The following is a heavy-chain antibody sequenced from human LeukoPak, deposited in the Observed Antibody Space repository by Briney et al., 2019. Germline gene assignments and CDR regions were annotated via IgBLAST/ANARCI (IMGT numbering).Heavy chain of an antibody. CDR3: VVAEDYGGNRQGY. Sequence: SETLSLTCTVSGDSISSSSYSWGWIRQPPGKGLEWIGSIYYSGSTYYNPSLKSRVTISVDTSKNQFPLKLSSVTAADTAVYYCVVAEDYGGNRQGYWGQGTLVTVSS. D-gene: IGHD4-23*01. CDR1: GDSISSSSYS. J-gene: IGHJ4*02. CDR2: IYYSGST. V-gene: IGHV4-39*01.